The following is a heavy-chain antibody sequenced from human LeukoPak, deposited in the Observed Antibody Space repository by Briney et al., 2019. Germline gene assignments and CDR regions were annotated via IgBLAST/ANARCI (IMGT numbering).Heavy chain of an antibody. CDR1: GYSLSDLS. D-gene: IGHD6-19*01. CDR2: FDSENNKM. CDR3: ATDRVYRSSGRSWGFFDY. V-gene: IGHV1-24*01. Sequence: ASVKVSCKISGYSLSDLSIHWVREAPGEGREWMGGFDSENNKMVYSQKFRGRVTMTEDTSADTAYTELTSLRSEDTAVYFCATDRVYRSSGRSWGFFDYRGQGTLVIVSS. J-gene: IGHJ4*02.